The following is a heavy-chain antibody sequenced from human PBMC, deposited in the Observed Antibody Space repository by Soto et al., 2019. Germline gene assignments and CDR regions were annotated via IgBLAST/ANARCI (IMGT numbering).Heavy chain of an antibody. Sequence: SETLSLTCTVSGRSVSSGGYYWTWIRQHPGRGLEWIGYIYHIGSPYYNPSLESRVTISLDTSKNQFSLNLTSVTAADTAIYYCVRDRALDSSGHWFDTWGQGTLATVSS. CDR1: GRSVSSGGYY. CDR3: VRDRALDSSGHWFDT. D-gene: IGHD6-19*01. CDR2: IYHIGSP. J-gene: IGHJ5*02. V-gene: IGHV4-31*03.